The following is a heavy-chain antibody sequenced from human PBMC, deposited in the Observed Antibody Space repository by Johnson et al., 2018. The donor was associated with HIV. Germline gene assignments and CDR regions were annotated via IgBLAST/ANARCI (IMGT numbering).Heavy chain of an antibody. CDR2: IYSGGST. Sequence: MQLVESGGGLVQPGGSLRLSCAASGFTVSSNYMSWVRQAPGKGLEWVSVIYSGGSTYYADSVKGRFTISRDYSKNRLYLQMNSLRAEDTTLYYCARSVGYYDSSGYYYVDAFDIWGQGTMVTVSS. J-gene: IGHJ3*02. D-gene: IGHD3-22*01. V-gene: IGHV3-66*01. CDR1: GFTVSSNY. CDR3: ARSVGYYDSSGYYYVDAFDI.